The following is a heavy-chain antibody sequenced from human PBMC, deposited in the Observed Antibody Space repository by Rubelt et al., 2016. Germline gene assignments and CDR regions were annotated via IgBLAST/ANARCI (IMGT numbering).Heavy chain of an antibody. CDR2: INAGNGNT. CDR1: GYTFTSYA. D-gene: IGHD4-23*01. CDR3: ARRWIHVGNSVLTRPPAAYYFDY. Sequence: QVQLVQSGAEVKKPGASVKVSCKASGYTFTSYAMHWVRQAPGQRLEWMGWINAGNGNTKYSQKFQGGVTITRDQSAGAAYMELCSRRSEDTAVYYCARRWIHVGNSVLTRPPAAYYFDYWGQGTLVTVSS. J-gene: IGHJ4*02. V-gene: IGHV1-3*01.